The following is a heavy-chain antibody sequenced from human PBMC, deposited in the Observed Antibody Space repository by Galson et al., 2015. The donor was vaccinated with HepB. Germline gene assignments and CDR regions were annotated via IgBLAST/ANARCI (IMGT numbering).Heavy chain of an antibody. CDR3: ARVRTYYYYYGMDV. J-gene: IGHJ6*02. CDR1: GFTFSSYD. V-gene: IGHV3-30-3*01. D-gene: IGHD4-17*01. Sequence: SLRLSCAASGFTFSSYDMHWVRQAPGKGLEWVAVISYDGSNKYYADSVKGQFTISRDNSKNTLYLQMNSLRAEDTAVYYCARVRTYYYYYGMDVWGQGTTVTVSS. CDR2: ISYDGSNK.